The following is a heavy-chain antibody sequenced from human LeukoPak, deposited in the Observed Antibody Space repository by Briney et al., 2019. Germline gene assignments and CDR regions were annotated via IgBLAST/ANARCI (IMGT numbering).Heavy chain of an antibody. CDR1: GFTFSNAW. D-gene: IGHD6-19*01. J-gene: IGHJ4*02. CDR3: TSLISGY. Sequence: GGSLRLSCAASGFTFSNAWMNWVRQASGKGLEWVGRIRSKANSYATAYAASVKGRFTISRDDSKNTAYLQMNSLKTEDTAVYYCTSLISGYWGQGTLVTVSS. CDR2: IRSKANSYAT. V-gene: IGHV3-73*01.